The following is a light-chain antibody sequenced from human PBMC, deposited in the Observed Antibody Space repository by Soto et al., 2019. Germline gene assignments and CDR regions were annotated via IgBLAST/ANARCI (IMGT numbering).Light chain of an antibody. CDR2: DAS. CDR1: QSVSSY. J-gene: IGKJ5*01. Sequence: EIVLTQSPATLSLSPGERATLSCRASQSVSSYLAWYQQKPGQAPRPLIYDASNRATAIPARFSGSGSGTDFTLTISSLEPEDFAVYYCQQRSNSPPTFGQGTRLEIK. CDR3: QQRSNSPPT. V-gene: IGKV3-11*01.